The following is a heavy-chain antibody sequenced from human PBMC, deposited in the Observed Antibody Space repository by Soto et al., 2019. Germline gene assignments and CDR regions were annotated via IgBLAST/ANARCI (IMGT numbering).Heavy chain of an antibody. Sequence: QVQLVQSGAEVKKPGASVKVSCKASGYTFTGYYMHWVRQAPGQGLEWMGWINPNSGGTNYAQKFQGWVTMTRDTFISTAYMELSSLRSDDTAVYYCARGRGIVVVPAAIESWFDPWGQGTLVTVSS. CDR3: ARGRGIVVVPAAIESWFDP. J-gene: IGHJ5*02. CDR1: GYTFTGYY. V-gene: IGHV1-2*04. CDR2: INPNSGGT. D-gene: IGHD2-2*01.